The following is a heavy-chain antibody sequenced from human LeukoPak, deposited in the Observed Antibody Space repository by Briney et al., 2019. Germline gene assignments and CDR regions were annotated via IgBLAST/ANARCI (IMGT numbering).Heavy chain of an antibody. CDR3: AREGGRFGLGWKYQLPKGLHNWFDP. V-gene: IGHV6-1*01. Sequence: PSQTLSLTCAISGDSVSSNSAAWNWIRQSPSRGLEWLGRTYYRSKWYNDYAVSVKSRITINPDTSKNQFSLKLSSVTAADTAVYYCAREGGRFGLGWKYQLPKGLHNWFDPWGQGTLVTVSS. CDR1: GDSVSSNSAA. D-gene: IGHD2-2*01. CDR2: TYYRSKWYN. J-gene: IGHJ5*02.